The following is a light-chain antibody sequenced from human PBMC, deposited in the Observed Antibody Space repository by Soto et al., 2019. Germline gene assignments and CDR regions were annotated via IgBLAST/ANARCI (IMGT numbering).Light chain of an antibody. Sequence: QSVLTQPRSVSGSPGQSVTISCTGTSNDVGGYNYVSWYQQHPGKAPKLMIYDVSKRPSGVSDRFSGSKSGNTASLTISGLQPEDETDYYCCSYAGSYTVVFGGGTKLTVL. CDR3: CSYAGSYTVV. V-gene: IGLV2-11*01. J-gene: IGLJ2*01. CDR2: DVS. CDR1: SNDVGGYNY.